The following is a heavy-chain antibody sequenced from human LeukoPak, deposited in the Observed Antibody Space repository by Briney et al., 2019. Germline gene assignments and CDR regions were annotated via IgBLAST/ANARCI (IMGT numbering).Heavy chain of an antibody. J-gene: IGHJ4*02. V-gene: IGHV4-34*01. CDR1: GGSFSGYY. CDR3: ARGRSGGSCYAY. CDR2: INHSGST. D-gene: IGHD2-15*01. Sequence: SETLSLTCAVYGGSFSGYYWSWIRQPPGKGLEWIGEINHSGSTNYNPSLKSRVTISVDTSKNQFSLKLSSVTAADTAAYYCARGRSGGSCYAYWGQGTLVTVSS.